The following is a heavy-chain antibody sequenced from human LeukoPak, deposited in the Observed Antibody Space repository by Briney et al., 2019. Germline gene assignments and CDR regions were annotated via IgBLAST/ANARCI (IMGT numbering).Heavy chain of an antibody. V-gene: IGHV3-21*01. CDR1: GFTFSSYS. Sequence: GGSLRLSCAASGFTFSSYSMNWVRQAPGKGLEWVSSISSSSSYIYYADSVKGRFTISRDNAKNSLYLQMNSLRAEDTAVYYCARDAAESILWWPRYYYMDVWGKGTTVTVSS. CDR3: ARDAAESILWWPRYYYMDV. CDR2: ISSSSSYI. D-gene: IGHD2-21*01. J-gene: IGHJ6*03.